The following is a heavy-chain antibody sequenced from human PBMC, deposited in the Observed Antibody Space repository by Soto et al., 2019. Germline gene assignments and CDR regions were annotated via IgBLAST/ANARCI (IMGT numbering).Heavy chain of an antibody. CDR3: ARHCGGDCYSGGGFDY. Sequence: QLQLQESGPGLVKPSETLSLTCTVSGGSISSSSYYWGWIRQPPGKGLEWIGSIYYSGSTYYNPCLKSRVTISVDTSKNLFSLKLSSVTAADTAVYYCARHCGGDCYSGGGFDYWGQGTLVTVSS. CDR1: GGSISSSSYY. D-gene: IGHD2-21*01. J-gene: IGHJ4*02. V-gene: IGHV4-39*01. CDR2: IYYSGST.